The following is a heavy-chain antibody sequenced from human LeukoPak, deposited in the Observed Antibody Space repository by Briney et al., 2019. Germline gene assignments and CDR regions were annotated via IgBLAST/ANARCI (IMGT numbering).Heavy chain of an antibody. Sequence: SETLSLTCTVSGGSISSYYWSWIRQPPGKGLEWIGYIYYSGSTNYNPSLKSRVTISVDTSKNQFSLKLSSVTAADTAVYYCARDREGSSWTYYYYMDVWGKGTTVTVSS. V-gene: IGHV4-59*12. CDR2: IYYSGST. CDR3: ARDREGSSWTYYYYMDV. CDR1: GGSISSYY. J-gene: IGHJ6*03. D-gene: IGHD6-13*01.